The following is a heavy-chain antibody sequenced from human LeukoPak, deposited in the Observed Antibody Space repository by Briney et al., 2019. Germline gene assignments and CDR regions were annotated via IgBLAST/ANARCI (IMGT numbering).Heavy chain of an antibody. CDR1: GITFGNNW. Sequence: GGSLRLSCAASGITFGNNWMHWVRQGPGKGLVWISRINSDGGGAIYADSVNGRFIVSRDKAKNKLYLQMNSLRAEDTAVYYCARDVPNNWFDTWGQGTLVTVSS. J-gene: IGHJ5*02. CDR2: INSDGGGA. V-gene: IGHV3-74*01. CDR3: ARDVPNNWFDT.